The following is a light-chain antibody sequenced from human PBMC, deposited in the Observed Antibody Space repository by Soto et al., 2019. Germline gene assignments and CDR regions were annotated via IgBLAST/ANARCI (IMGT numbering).Light chain of an antibody. V-gene: IGKV3-15*01. CDR2: DAS. CDR3: QQCSDWPLFT. J-gene: IGKJ5*01. Sequence: EIVMTQSPAPLSVSPGETATLACRASQSVSRYLAWYQHRPGQAPRLLIYDASTSATGIPARFSGSGSGTEFNLTISGLQSEDVAVYSCQQCSDWPLFTFGQGTRLEIK. CDR1: QSVSRY.